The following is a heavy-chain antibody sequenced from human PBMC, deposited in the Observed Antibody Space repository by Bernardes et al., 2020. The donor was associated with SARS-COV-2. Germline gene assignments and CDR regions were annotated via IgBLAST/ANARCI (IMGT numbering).Heavy chain of an antibody. D-gene: IGHD3-10*01. J-gene: IGHJ4*02. V-gene: IGHV3-21*01. Sequence: GGSLRLSCAASGFTFSSYSMNWVRQAPGKGLEWVSSISSSSSYIYYADSVKGRFTISRDNAKNSLYLQMNSLRAEDTAVYYCARRITMVQELDYWGQGTLVTVSS. CDR3: ARRITMVQELDY. CDR2: ISSSSSYI. CDR1: GFTFSSYS.